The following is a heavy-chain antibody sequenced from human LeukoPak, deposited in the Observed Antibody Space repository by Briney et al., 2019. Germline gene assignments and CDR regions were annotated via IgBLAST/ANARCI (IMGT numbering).Heavy chain of an antibody. CDR3: ASSPLYCSSTSCPLFF. CDR2: IYYSGST. J-gene: IGHJ4*02. Sequence: SSETLSLTYTVSGGSISSSSYYWGWIRQPPGKGLEWIGSIYYSGSTYYNPSLKSRVTISVDTSKNQFSLKLSSVTAADTAVYYCASSPLYCSSTSCPLFFWGQGTLVTVSS. CDR1: GGSISSSSYY. V-gene: IGHV4-39*07. D-gene: IGHD2-2*01.